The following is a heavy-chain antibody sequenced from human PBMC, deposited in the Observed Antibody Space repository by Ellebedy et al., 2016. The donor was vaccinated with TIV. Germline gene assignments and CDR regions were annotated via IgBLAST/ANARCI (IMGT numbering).Heavy chain of an antibody. CDR2: INPSVGST. V-gene: IGHV1-46*04. Sequence: AASVKVSCKASGYTFTSYFMHWVRQAPGQGLEWMGIINPSVGSTTYAQKLQGRVTMTRDTSTSTVYMELSSLRSEDTAVYYCARARSSGWLHTPDYWGQGTLVTVPS. CDR3: ARARSSGWLHTPDY. CDR1: GYTFTSYF. J-gene: IGHJ4*02. D-gene: IGHD6-19*01.